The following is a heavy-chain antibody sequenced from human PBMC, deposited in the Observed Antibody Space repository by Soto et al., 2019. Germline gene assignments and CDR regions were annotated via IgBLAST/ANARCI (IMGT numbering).Heavy chain of an antibody. V-gene: IGHV2-5*02. CDR2: IYWDDDK. Sequence: GSGPTLVNPTQTLTLTCTLSGFSVNTSGVGVGWIRQPPGKTLEWLSLIYWDDDKRYNPSLRGRLTVTKDASKNQVVLTMTNMDPADTATYYCAHRALAGTYFFDYWSQGTLVTVSS. J-gene: IGHJ4*02. CDR3: AHRALAGTYFFDY. D-gene: IGHD6-19*01. CDR1: GFSVNTSGVG.